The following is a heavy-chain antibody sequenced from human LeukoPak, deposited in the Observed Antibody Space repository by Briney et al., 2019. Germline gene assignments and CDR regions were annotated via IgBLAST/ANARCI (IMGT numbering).Heavy chain of an antibody. J-gene: IGHJ4*02. V-gene: IGHV3-53*01. CDR2: IYSDGST. CDR1: GFTVSSNY. D-gene: IGHD4-17*01. CDR3: ARVPLTTVSY. Sequence: GGSLRLSCAASGFTVSSNYMSWVRQAQGKGLEWVSIIYSDGSTYYADSVKGRFTISRDISKHTLYLQMNSLRAEDTAVYYCARVPLTTVSYWGQGTLVTVSS.